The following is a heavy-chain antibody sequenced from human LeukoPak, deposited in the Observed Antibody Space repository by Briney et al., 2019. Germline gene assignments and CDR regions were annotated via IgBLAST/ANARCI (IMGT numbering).Heavy chain of an antibody. CDR2: IAGSSGYI. Sequence: GGSLRLSCAASGFTFSSYTMNWVRKAPGKGLEGVSSIAGSSGYISYADSVKGRFTIYRDNAKKSLYLQMTSLTAEDTAVYYCARDRGAYCGGDCYLGFDYWGRGTLVTVSS. D-gene: IGHD2-21*02. J-gene: IGHJ4*01. CDR1: GFTFSSYT. CDR3: ARDRGAYCGGDCYLGFDY. V-gene: IGHV3-21*01.